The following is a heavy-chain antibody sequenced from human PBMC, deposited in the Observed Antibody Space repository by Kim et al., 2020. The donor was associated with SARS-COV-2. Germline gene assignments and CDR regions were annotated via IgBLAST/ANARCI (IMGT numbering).Heavy chain of an antibody. CDR3: ARGTSSFGH. CDR2: INSNSGDT. D-gene: IGHD6-6*01. V-gene: IGHV1-2*02. Sequence: ASVKVSCKGSGYTDTHYYIHWVRQAPGQGLEWLGWINSNSGDTHYAQKFKDRVTVTRDRTINTFYLDLAGLRSDDTALYYCARGTSSFGHWGQGTLVTVSA. J-gene: IGHJ4*02. CDR1: GYTDTHYY.